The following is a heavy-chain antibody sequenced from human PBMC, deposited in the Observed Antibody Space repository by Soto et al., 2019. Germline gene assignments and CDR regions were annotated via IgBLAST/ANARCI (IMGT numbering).Heavy chain of an antibody. D-gene: IGHD6-13*01. J-gene: IGHJ6*02. V-gene: IGHV1-69*13. CDR2: IIPIFGTA. CDR1: RHLQQLC. CDR3: ARDFSQQLVLEYYYYGMDV. Sequence: SVKSLQGFWRHLQQLCYQLGATGPGQGLEWMGGIIPIFGTANYAQKFQGRVTITADESTSTAYMELSSLRSEDTAVYYCARDFSQQLVLEYYYYGMDVWGQGTTVTVSS.